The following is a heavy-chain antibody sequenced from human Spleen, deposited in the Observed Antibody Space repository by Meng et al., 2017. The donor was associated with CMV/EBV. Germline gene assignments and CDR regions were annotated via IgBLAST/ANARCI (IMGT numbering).Heavy chain of an antibody. CDR1: GGSISSYY. CDR3: ARLEQFYSDPYYYYGMDA. CDR2: IYYGGST. V-gene: IGHV4-59*01. D-gene: IGHD2/OR15-2a*01. J-gene: IGHJ6*02. Sequence: SETLSLTCAVSGGSISSYYWSWIRQPPGKGLEWIGYIYYGGSTNYSPSLKSRVTISADTSKNQFSLKLSSVTAADTAVYYCARLEQFYSDPYYYYGMDAWGQGTTVTVSS.